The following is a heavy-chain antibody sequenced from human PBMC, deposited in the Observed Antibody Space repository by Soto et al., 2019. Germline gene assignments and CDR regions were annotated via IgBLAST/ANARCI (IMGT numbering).Heavy chain of an antibody. CDR2: IHYSGRT. CDR1: NGSISGFY. CDR3: VRVGVGIGNHFDS. V-gene: IGHV4-59*12. D-gene: IGHD1-26*01. Sequence: SETMSLTCSVSNGSISGFYWTWIRQPPGKILEWIGYIHYSGRTDYNPSLTSRATMSVDTSKNQFSLNLKSITAADTAVYYCVRVGVGIGNHFDSWGRGTLVTVSS. J-gene: IGHJ4*02.